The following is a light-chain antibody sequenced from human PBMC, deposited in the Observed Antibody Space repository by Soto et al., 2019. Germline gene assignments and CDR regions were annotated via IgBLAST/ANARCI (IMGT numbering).Light chain of an antibody. CDR1: QSVSGY. CDR2: DAS. V-gene: IGKV3-11*01. J-gene: IGKJ1*01. CDR3: QQRGTWPT. Sequence: EIVLTQSPATLSLSPGERATLSCRASQSVSGYLAWYQQKPGQAPRLLIYDASSRAKGIPARFTGSGSGTDFSLTISSLEPEDFAVXYCQQRGTWPTFGQGTRVEIK.